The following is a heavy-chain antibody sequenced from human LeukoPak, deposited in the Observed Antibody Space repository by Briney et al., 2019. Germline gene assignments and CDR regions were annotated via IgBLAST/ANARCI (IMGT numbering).Heavy chain of an antibody. CDR1: GFTFSSYG. CDR2: IWYDGSNK. Sequence: GGSLRLSCAASGFTFSSYGMHWVRQAPGKGLEWVAVIWYDGSNKYYADSVKGRFTISRDNSKNTLYLQMNSLRAEDTAVYYCARDPPRKDCSSTSCYAGPRSNYYYYYGMDVWGKGTTVTVSS. J-gene: IGHJ6*04. V-gene: IGHV3-33*01. D-gene: IGHD2-2*01. CDR3: ARDPPRKDCSSTSCYAGPRSNYYYYYGMDV.